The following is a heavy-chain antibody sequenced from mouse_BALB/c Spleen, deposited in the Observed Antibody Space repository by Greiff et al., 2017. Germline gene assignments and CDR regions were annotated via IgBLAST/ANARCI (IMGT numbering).Heavy chain of an antibody. V-gene: IGHV3-2*02. D-gene: IGHD2-1*01. CDR3: AKEEIYYPSFDY. J-gene: IGHJ2*01. CDR1: GYSITSDYA. CDR2: ISYSGST. Sequence: VQLKESGPGLVKPSQSLSLTCTVTGYSITSDYAWNWIRQFPGNKLEWMGYISYSGSTSYNPSLKSRISITRDTSKNQFFLQLNSVTTEDTATYYCAKEEIYYPSFDYWGQGTTLTVSS.